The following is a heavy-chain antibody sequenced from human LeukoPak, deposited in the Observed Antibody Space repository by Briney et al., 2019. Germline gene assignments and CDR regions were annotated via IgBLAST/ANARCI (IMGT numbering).Heavy chain of an antibody. J-gene: IGHJ4*02. V-gene: IGHV3-23*01. CDR1: GFTVSSSA. CDR3: AKAEGYDILTGLDY. CDR2: IGASGGST. D-gene: IGHD3-9*01. Sequence: GGSLRLFRATSGFTVSSSAMSYVRQAPGKGLEWVSGIGASGGSTYYADSVKGRFTISRDNSKNTLYLQMNSLRTEDTAVYYCAKAEGYDILTGLDYWGQGTLVTVSS.